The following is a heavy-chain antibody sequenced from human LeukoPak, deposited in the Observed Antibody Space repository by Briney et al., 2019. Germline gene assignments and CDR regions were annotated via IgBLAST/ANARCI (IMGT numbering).Heavy chain of an antibody. J-gene: IGHJ6*03. CDR2: IKSKTDGGTT. CDR3: TTGQSLRLGKGVYYYYYYMDV. CDR1: GFTFSNAW. D-gene: IGHD7-27*01. Sequence: GGSLRLSCAASGFTFSNAWMSWVRQARGKGQERVGRIKSKTDGGTTDYVAPVKGRFTISRNDSKNTLYLQMNSLKTEDTAVYYCTTGQSLRLGKGVYYYYYYMDVWGKGTTVTVSS. V-gene: IGHV3-15*01.